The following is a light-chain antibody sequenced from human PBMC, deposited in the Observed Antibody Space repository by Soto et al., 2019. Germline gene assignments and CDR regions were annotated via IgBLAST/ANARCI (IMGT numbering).Light chain of an antibody. J-gene: IGLJ2*01. CDR1: NIGSKS. V-gene: IGLV3-21*04. CDR2: YDS. Sequence: SYELTQPPSVSVAPGKTARITCGGNNIGSKSVHWYQQKPGQAPVLVIYYDSDRPSGIPERFSGSNSGNTATLTISRDEAGDAADYYCQVWDSSSDHPVVFGGGTKLTVL. CDR3: QVWDSSSDHPVV.